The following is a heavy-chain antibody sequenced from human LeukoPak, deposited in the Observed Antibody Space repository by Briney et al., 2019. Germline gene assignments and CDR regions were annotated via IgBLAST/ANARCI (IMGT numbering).Heavy chain of an antibody. V-gene: IGHV4-39*01. CDR2: IDYSGST. J-gene: IGHJ4*02. CDR3: ARRFDF. Sequence: SETLSLTCTVSGSSIRSSSHYWGWTRQPPGKGLEWIGSIDYSGSTHYNPSLKSRVTIFVDTSKNQFSLKLSSVSAADTAVYYCARRFDFWGQGTLVTVSS. CDR1: GSSIRSSSHY.